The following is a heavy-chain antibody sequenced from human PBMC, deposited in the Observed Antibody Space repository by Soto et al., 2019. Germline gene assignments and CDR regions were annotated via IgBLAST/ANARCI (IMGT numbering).Heavy chain of an antibody. D-gene: IGHD2-2*01. Sequence: QVQLVQSGAEVKKPGSSVKVSCKASGGTFSSYAISWVRQAPGQGLEWMGGIIPIFGTANYAQKFQGRVTITADESTSTAYMELSSLRSDDTAVYYCARKYCSSTSCPPWYYGMDVWGQGTTVTVSS. CDR1: GGTFSSYA. CDR3: ARKYCSSTSCPPWYYGMDV. J-gene: IGHJ6*02. V-gene: IGHV1-69*01. CDR2: IIPIFGTA.